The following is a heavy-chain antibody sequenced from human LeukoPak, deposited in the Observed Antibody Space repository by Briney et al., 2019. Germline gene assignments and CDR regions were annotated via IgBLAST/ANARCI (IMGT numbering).Heavy chain of an antibody. J-gene: IGHJ6*02. V-gene: IGHV3-13*01. Sequence: GGSLRLSCAASGFTFSRYDIHWVRQAAGKGLEWVSAIGSTGITYYPDSVKGRFTISRDDAKTSVYLEMNSLRAEDTAVYFCARDRRDASNFYFYGMDVWGQGTTVTVSS. CDR3: ARDRRDASNFYFYGMDV. CDR1: GFTFSRYD. D-gene: IGHD5-24*01. CDR2: IGSTGIT.